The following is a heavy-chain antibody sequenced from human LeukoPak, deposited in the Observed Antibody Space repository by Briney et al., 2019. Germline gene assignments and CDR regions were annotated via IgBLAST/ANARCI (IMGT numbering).Heavy chain of an antibody. J-gene: IGHJ4*02. D-gene: IGHD3-10*01. CDR1: GFTFSTYA. CDR2: ISDGVGSA. V-gene: IGHV3-23*01. Sequence: GGSLRLSCVASGFTFSTYAMGWARQAPGKGLEWVSGISDGVGSAYYADSVKGRFTISRDNSKNTVYLQMNSLRAEDTAVYYCAKRYYGSGNYDPLFEYWGQGTLVTVSS. CDR3: AKRYYGSGNYDPLFEY.